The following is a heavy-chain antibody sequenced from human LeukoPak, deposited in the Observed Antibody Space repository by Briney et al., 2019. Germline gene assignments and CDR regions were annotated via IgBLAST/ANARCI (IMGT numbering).Heavy chain of an antibody. V-gene: IGHV3-23*01. CDR3: AKDSRYDFWSGYCFDY. CDR1: GFTFSSYA. J-gene: IGHJ4*02. Sequence: PGGSLRLSCAASGFTFSSYAMSWVRQAPGKGLGWVSAISGSGGSTYYADSVKGRFTISRDNSKNTLYLQMNSLRAEDTAVYYCAKDSRYDFWSGYCFDYWGQGTLVTVSS. CDR2: ISGSGGST. D-gene: IGHD3-3*01.